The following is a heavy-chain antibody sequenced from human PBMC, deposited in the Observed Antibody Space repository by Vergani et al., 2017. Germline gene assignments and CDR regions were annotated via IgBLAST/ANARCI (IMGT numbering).Heavy chain of an antibody. CDR2: INPSGGST. CDR1: GYTFTSYY. Sequence: QVQLVQSGAEVKKPGASVKVSCKASGYTFTSYYMHWVRQAPGQGLEWMGIINPSGGSTSYAQKFQGRVTMTRDTSTSTVYMELSSLRSEDTAVYYCARVGYYDFWIPAHYYYDMDVWGKGTTVTVSS. J-gene: IGHJ6*03. CDR3: ARVGYYDFWIPAHYYYDMDV. D-gene: IGHD3-3*01. V-gene: IGHV1-46*01.